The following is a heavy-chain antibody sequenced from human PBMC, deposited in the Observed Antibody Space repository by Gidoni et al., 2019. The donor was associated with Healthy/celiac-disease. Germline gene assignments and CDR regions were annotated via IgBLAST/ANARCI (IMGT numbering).Heavy chain of an antibody. CDR2: INHSGST. CDR1: GGSFSGYY. V-gene: IGHV4-34*01. CDR3: ARRYYDSRRYYYYYYMDV. J-gene: IGHJ6*03. D-gene: IGHD3-22*01. Sequence: QVQLQQWGAGLLKPSETLSLTCAVYGGSFSGYYWSWIRQPPGKGLEWIGEINHSGSTNYNPSLKSRVTISVDTSKNQFSLKLSSVTAADTAVYYCARRYYDSRRYYYYYYMDVWGKGTTVTVSS.